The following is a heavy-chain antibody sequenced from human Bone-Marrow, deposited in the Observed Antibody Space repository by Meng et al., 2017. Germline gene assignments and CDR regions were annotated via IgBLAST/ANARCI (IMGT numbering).Heavy chain of an antibody. D-gene: IGHD6-13*01. CDR2: IDPEDGEA. J-gene: IGHJ6*02. Sequence: ASVKVSCKVSGYTLTDLSMHWVRQAPGKGLEWMGGIDPEDGEANYAQKFQGRVTMTEDASTDTAYMELSSLRSEDTAVYYCAKGVPRAAAGTRNLYYYYYGMDVWGQGTTVTVSS. CDR3: AKGVPRAAAGTRNLYYYYYGMDV. V-gene: IGHV1-24*01. CDR1: GYTLTDLS.